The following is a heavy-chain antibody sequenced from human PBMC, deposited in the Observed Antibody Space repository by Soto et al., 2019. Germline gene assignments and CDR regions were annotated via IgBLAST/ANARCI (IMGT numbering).Heavy chain of an antibody. J-gene: IGHJ4*02. CDR3: ARAPPGYYYDFDY. D-gene: IGHD3-22*01. V-gene: IGHV4-30-4*01. CDR1: GGSISSGDYY. Sequence: QVQLQESGPGLVKPSQTLSLTCTVSGGSISSGDYYWSWIRQPPGKGLEWIGYIYYSGSTYYNPSLKSRVTISVDTSKNQFSLKLSSVTATDTAVYYCARAPPGYYYDFDYWGQGTLVTVSS. CDR2: IYYSGST.